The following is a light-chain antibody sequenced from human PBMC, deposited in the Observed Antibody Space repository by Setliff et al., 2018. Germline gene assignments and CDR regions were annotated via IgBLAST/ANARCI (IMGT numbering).Light chain of an antibody. CDR3: CSYAGSYTSLYV. J-gene: IGLJ1*01. V-gene: IGLV2-11*01. CDR1: SSDVDGYNY. Sequence: ALTQPRSVSGSPGQSVTISCTGTSSDVDGYNYVSWYQHHPGKAPKLMIYDVSKRPSGVPDRFSGSKSGNTASLTISGLQAEDEADYYCCSYAGSYTSLYVFGTGTKV. CDR2: DVS.